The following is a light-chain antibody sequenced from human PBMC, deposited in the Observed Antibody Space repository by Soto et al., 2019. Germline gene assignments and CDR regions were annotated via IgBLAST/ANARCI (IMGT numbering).Light chain of an antibody. V-gene: IGLV1-40*01. J-gene: IGLJ1*01. Sequence: QSVLTQPPSVSGAPRQRVTISCTGSSSNIGAGYEVHWYQQLPGTAPKLLIYGNSNRPSGVPDRFSGSKSGTSASLAITGLQAEDEADYYCQSYDSSLSALYVFGTGTKLTVL. CDR1: SSNIGAGYE. CDR2: GNS. CDR3: QSYDSSLSALYV.